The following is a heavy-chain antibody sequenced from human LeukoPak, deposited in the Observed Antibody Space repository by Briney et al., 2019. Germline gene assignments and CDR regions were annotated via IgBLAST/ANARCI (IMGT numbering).Heavy chain of an antibody. CDR2: IYYSGST. CDR1: GGSISSYY. Sequence: SETLSLTCTVSGGSISSYYWSWIRQPPGKGLEFIGYIYYSGSTSYNPSLKSRVTMSVDTSKNQFSLKLSSVTAADTAVYYCARGYSYGYYYFDYWGQGTLVTVSS. CDR3: ARGYSYGYYYFDY. J-gene: IGHJ4*02. V-gene: IGHV4-59*08. D-gene: IGHD5-18*01.